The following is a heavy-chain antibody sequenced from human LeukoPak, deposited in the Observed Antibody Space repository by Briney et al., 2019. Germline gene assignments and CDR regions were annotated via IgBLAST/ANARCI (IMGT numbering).Heavy chain of an antibody. CDR3: ARDGYSSSSYFDY. Sequence: SETLSLTCTVSGGSISSFQWSWIRQHPGKGLEWIGYMYFSGITSYNPSLKSRVTISVDTSKNQFSLKLSSVTAADTAVYYCARDGYSSSSYFDYWGQGTLVTVSS. J-gene: IGHJ4*02. D-gene: IGHD6-6*01. CDR2: MYFSGIT. CDR1: GGSISSFQ. V-gene: IGHV4-59*06.